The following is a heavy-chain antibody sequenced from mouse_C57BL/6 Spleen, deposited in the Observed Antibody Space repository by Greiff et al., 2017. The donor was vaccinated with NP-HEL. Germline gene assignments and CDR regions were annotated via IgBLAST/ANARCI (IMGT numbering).Heavy chain of an antibody. J-gene: IGHJ1*03. CDR2: IYPGSGST. CDR3: ARSHYYGSSLWYFDV. CDR1: GYTFTSYW. D-gene: IGHD1-1*01. Sequence: QVQLQQPGAELVKPGASVKMSCKASGYTFTSYWITWVKQRPGQGLEWIGDIYPGSGSTNYNEKFKSKATLTVYTSSSTAYMQLSSLTSEDSAVYYCARSHYYGSSLWYFDVWGTGTTVTVSS. V-gene: IGHV1-55*01.